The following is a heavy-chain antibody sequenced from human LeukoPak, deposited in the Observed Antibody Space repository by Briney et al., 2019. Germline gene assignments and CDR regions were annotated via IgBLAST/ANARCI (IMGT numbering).Heavy chain of an antibody. CDR1: GFTFSSYW. CDR2: IKQDGSEK. Sequence: GGSLRLSCAASGFTFSSYWMSWVRQAPGKGLEWVANIKQDGSEKYYVDSVKGRFTISRDNAKNSLYLQMNSLRAEDTAVYYCARGSRYCSSTSCYADFDYWGQGTLVTVSS. V-gene: IGHV3-7*01. CDR3: ARGSRYCSSTSCYADFDY. D-gene: IGHD2-2*01. J-gene: IGHJ4*02.